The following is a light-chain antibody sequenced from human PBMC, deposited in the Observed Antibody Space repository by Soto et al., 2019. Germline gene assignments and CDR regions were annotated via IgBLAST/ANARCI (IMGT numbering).Light chain of an antibody. CDR3: SSHTGSSPFCF. V-gene: IGLV2-14*01. CDR2: EVT. Sequence: QSVLPQPASVFGSPGQSITISCTGASSDIGAYDYVSWYQQYPGRVPKLLIHEVTNRPSGVSDRLSGSKSGNTASLTISGIPTAAAAAHHFSSHTGSSPFCFFGTRT. CDR1: SSDIGAYDY. J-gene: IGLJ1*01.